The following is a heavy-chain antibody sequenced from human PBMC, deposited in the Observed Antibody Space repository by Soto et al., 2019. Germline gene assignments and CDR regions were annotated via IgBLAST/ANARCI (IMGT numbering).Heavy chain of an antibody. CDR3: ARDGTGWYIFDH. V-gene: IGHV4-59*01. CDR2: IYSSGTT. J-gene: IGHJ4*02. CDR1: VDSIANYY. D-gene: IGHD6-19*01. Sequence: SETLSLNCTVSVDSIANYYWIWFRQPPGKGLEWIGYIYSSGTTDYNPSLRSRVTISVDTSKNEFSLKLKSVTGADTAVYYCARDGTGWYIFDHWGQGARVTVS.